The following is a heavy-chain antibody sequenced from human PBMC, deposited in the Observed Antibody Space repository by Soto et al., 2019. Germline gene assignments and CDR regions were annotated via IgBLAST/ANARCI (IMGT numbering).Heavy chain of an antibody. V-gene: IGHV4-39*01. D-gene: IGHD2-21*02. J-gene: IGHJ4*02. CDR2: IYYSGST. CDR3: ALSYCGGDCYSFSY. Sequence: QLQLQESGPGLVKPSETLSLTCTVSGGSISSSSYYWGWIRQPPGKGLEWIGSIYYSGSTYYNPSLKSRVTISVDTSKNQFSLKLSSVTAADTAVYYCALSYCGGDCYSFSYWGQGTLVTVSS. CDR1: GGSISSSSYY.